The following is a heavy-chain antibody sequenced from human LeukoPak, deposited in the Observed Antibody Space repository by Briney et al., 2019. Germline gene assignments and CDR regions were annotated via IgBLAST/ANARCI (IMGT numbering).Heavy chain of an antibody. V-gene: IGHV3-13*01. CDR1: GFTFSSYD. J-gene: IGHJ6*02. CDR2: IGTAGDT. Sequence: GGSLRLSCAASGFTFSSYDMHWVRQATGKGLEWVSAIGTAGDTYYPGSVKGRFTISRENAKNSLYLQMNSLRAGDTAVYYCARSPLSGYGMDVWGQGTTVTVSS. CDR3: ARSPLSGYGMDV.